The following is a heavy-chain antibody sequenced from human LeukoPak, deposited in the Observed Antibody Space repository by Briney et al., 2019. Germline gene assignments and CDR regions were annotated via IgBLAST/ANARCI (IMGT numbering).Heavy chain of an antibody. J-gene: IGHJ5*02. CDR1: GYTFTSYG. V-gene: IGHV1-2*02. CDR3: ARVVWFGELLGYNWFDP. Sequence: ASVKVSCKAAGYTFTSYGISWVKQAPGQGLEWMGWINPNSGGTNYAQKFQGRVTMTRDTSISTAYMELSRLRSDDTAVYYCARVVWFGELLGYNWFDPWGQGTLVTVSS. D-gene: IGHD3-10*01. CDR2: INPNSGGT.